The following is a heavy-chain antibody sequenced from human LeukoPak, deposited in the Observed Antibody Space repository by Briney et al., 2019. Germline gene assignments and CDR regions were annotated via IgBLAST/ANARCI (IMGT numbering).Heavy chain of an antibody. CDR1: GLTLSKYW. CDR2: IKQDGSEQ. CDR3: ARSTAGLDY. V-gene: IGHV3-7*01. J-gene: IGHJ4*02. Sequence: GGSLRLSCAASGLTLSKYWMSWVRQAPGKGLEWVGNIKQDGSEQYYVDSMRGRFTISRDNAKNSLYLQMSSLRAEDTAVYYCARSTAGLDYWGQGTLVTVSS. D-gene: IGHD1-1*01.